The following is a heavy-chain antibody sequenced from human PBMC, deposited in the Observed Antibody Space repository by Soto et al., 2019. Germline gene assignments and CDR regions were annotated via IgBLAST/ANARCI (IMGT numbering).Heavy chain of an antibody. CDR2: IIPILGIA. Sequence: WASVKVSCKASGGTFSSYTISWVRQAPGQGLEWMGRIIPILGIANYAQKFQGRVTITADKSTSTAYMELSSLRSEDTAVYYCAARLLWFGEFYYYYGMDVWGQGTTVTVSS. CDR1: GGTFSSYT. D-gene: IGHD3-10*01. J-gene: IGHJ6*02. V-gene: IGHV1-69*02. CDR3: AARLLWFGEFYYYYGMDV.